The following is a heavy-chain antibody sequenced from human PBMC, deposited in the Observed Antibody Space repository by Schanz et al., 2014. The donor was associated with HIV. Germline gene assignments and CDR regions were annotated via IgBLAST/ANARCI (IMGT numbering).Heavy chain of an antibody. CDR2: ISVSGRST. CDR1: GFSFSSYA. V-gene: IGHV3-23*01. Sequence: EVQMLESGGGSVQPGGSLRLSCAAAGFSFSSYAMSWVRQAPRKGLEWVSGISVSGRSTYYADSVKGRFTISRDNAKNTLYLQMNSLRAEDTAVYYCARDRMVYAQAPLYYFDYWGQGTLVTVSS. CDR3: ARDRMVYAQAPLYYFDY. D-gene: IGHD2-8*01. J-gene: IGHJ4*02.